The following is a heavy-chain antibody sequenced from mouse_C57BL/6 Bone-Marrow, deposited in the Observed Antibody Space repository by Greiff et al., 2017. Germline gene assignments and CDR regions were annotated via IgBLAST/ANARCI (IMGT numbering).Heavy chain of an antibody. Sequence: VESGEGLVKPGGSLKLSCAASGFTFSSYAMSWVRQTPEKRLEWVAYISSGGDYIYYADTVKGRFTISRDNARNTLYLQMSSLKSEDTAMYYCTRDLGTVYFDYWGQGTTLTVSS. CDR2: ISSGGDYI. J-gene: IGHJ2*01. CDR3: TRDLGTVYFDY. V-gene: IGHV5-9-1*02. CDR1: GFTFSSYA. D-gene: IGHD4-1*01.